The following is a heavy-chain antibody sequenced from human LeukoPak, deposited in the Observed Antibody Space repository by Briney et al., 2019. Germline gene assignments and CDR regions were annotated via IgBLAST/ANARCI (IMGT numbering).Heavy chain of an antibody. CDR3: ARDLGGIAARPSHWFDP. Sequence: SETLSLTCTVSGGSISSSSYYWGWIRQPPGKGLEWIGNIYYSGSTYYNPSLKSRVTISVDTSKNQFSLKLSSVTAADTAVYYCARDLGGIAARPSHWFDPWGQGTLVTVSS. V-gene: IGHV4-39*07. J-gene: IGHJ5*02. CDR1: GGSISSSSYY. CDR2: IYYSGST. D-gene: IGHD6-6*01.